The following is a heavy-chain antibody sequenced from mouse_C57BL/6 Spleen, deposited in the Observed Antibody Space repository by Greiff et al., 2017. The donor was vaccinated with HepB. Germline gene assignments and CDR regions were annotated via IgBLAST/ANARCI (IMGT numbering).Heavy chain of an antibody. CDR1: GYSFTSYY. J-gene: IGHJ4*01. V-gene: IGHV1-66*01. CDR3: AQGRMDY. CDR2: IYPGSGNT. Sequence: VQLVESGPELVKPGASVKISCKASGYSFTSYYIHWVKQRPGQGLEWIGWIYPGSGNTKYNEKFKGKATLTADTSSSTAYMQLSSLTSEDSAVYYCAQGRMDYWGQGTSVTVSS.